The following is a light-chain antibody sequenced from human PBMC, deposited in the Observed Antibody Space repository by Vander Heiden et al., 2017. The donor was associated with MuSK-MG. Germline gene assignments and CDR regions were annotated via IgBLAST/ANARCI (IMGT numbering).Light chain of an antibody. V-gene: IGKV1-39*01. CDR3: QQSDLTPWT. CDR2: AAS. Sequence: DMQMTQSPSSLSASVGDRITITCRTSQTISRSLSWYQQKPGKAPKVLIYAASSAQSGVPSRFSGSGSGTDFTLTISRLQPEDFASYYCQQSDLTPWTFGQGTKVEIK. CDR1: QTISRS. J-gene: IGKJ1*01.